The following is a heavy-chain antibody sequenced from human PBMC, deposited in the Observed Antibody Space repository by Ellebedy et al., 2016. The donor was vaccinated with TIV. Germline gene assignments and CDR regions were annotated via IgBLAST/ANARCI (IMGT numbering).Heavy chain of an antibody. CDR1: GGSISSSSYY. CDR3: ARDLGRYGMDV. V-gene: IGHV4-61*01. Sequence: MPSETLSLTCTVSGGSISSSSYYWTWIRQPPGQGLEWIGDIHHSGNSHIHPSLKSRVTLSVDTSKNQFSLDMTSVTAADTATYYCARDLGRYGMDVWGQGTTVTVSS. J-gene: IGHJ6*02. CDR2: IHHSGNS.